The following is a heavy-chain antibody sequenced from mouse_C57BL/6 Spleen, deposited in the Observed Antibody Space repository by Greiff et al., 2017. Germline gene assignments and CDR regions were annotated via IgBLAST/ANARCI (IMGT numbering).Heavy chain of an antibody. CDR1: GYAFSSYW. D-gene: IGHD2-2*01. Sequence: VQLQQSGAELVKPGASVKISCKASGYAFSSYWMNWVKQRPGKGLEWIGQIYPGDGDTNYNGKFKGKATLTADKSSSTAYMQLSSLTSEDSAVYFCAREGYDGEGFDYWGQGTTLTVSS. CDR2: IYPGDGDT. CDR3: AREGYDGEGFDY. J-gene: IGHJ2*01. V-gene: IGHV1-80*01.